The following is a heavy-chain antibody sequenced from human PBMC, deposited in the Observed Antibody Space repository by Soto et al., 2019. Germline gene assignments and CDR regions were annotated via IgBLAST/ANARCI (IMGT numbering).Heavy chain of an antibody. V-gene: IGHV1-3*01. J-gene: IGHJ4*02. CDR2: INAGNGNT. CDR1: GYTFTSYA. D-gene: IGHD3-10*01. Sequence: ASVKVSCKASGYTFTSYAMHWVRQAPGQRLEWMGWINAGNGNTKYSQKFQGRVTITRDTSASTAYMELSSLRSEDTAVYYCAKTSGVDHSFDYWGQGTLVTVSS. CDR3: AKTSGVDHSFDY.